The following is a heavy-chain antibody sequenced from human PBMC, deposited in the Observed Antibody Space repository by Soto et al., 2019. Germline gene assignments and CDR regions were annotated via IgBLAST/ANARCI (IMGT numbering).Heavy chain of an antibody. J-gene: IGHJ5*02. CDR3: ARDPYIWGSHTPTWFDP. CDR1: GFTFSXYS. CDR2: ISSSSSTI. D-gene: IGHD3-16*01. V-gene: IGHV3-48*01. Sequence: GSLRLSXAASGFTFSXYSMNWVRQAPGKGLEWVSYISSSSSTIYYADSVKGRFTISRDNAKNSLYLQMNSLRAEDTAVYYCARDPYIWGSHTPTWFDPWSQGTLVTLSS.